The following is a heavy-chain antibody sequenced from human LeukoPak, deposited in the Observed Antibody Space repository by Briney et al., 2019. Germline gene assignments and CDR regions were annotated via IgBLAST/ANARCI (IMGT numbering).Heavy chain of an antibody. J-gene: IGHJ4*02. CDR1: GFTFSSYG. CDR2: ISYDGSNK. Sequence: GGPLRLSCAASGFTFSSYGMHWVRQAPGKGLEWVAVISYDGSNKYYADSVKGRFTISRDNSKNTLYLQMNSLRAEDTAVYYGAKCGIRYYDFWSGYCNYFDYWGQGTLVTVSS. V-gene: IGHV3-30*18. D-gene: IGHD3-3*01. CDR3: AKCGIRYYDFWSGYCNYFDY.